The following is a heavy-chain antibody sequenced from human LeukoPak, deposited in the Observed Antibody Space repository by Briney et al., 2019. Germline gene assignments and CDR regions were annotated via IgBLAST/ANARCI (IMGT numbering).Heavy chain of an antibody. CDR2: IDTSGNT. D-gene: IGHD3-10*01. V-gene: IGHV4-4*07. CDR1: GGSISSYY. CDR3: ARGGITMVRGATN. J-gene: IGHJ4*02. Sequence: PSETLSLTCTVSGGSISSYYWSWIRQPPGKGLEWIGRIDTSGNTNYKPSLKSRVTMSVDTSKNQFSLKLSSVTAADTAVYYCARGGITMVRGATNWGQGTLVTVSS.